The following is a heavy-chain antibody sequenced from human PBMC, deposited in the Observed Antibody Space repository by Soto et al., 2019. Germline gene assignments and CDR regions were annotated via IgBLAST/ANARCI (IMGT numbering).Heavy chain of an antibody. Sequence: SETLSLTCAVYGGSFSGYYWGWIRQPPGKGLEWIGSIYYSGSTYYNPSLKSRVTISVDTSKNQFSLKLSSVTAADTAVYYCARVRFLELLKSPNWFDPWGQGTLVTVSS. CDR3: ARVRFLELLKSPNWFDP. V-gene: IGHV4-39*01. CDR2: IYYSGST. D-gene: IGHD3-3*01. J-gene: IGHJ5*02. CDR1: GGSFSGYY.